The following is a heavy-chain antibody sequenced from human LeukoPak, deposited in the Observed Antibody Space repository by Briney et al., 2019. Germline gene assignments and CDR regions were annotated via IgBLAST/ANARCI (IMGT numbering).Heavy chain of an antibody. Sequence: GGSLRLSCAASGFTFSSYGMHWVRQAPGKGLEWVSVISYDGSNKYYADSVKGRFTISRDNSKNTLYLQMNSLRAEDTAVYYCAKDLDSSGYFLVFDYWGQGTLVTVSS. D-gene: IGHD3-22*01. CDR3: AKDLDSSGYFLVFDY. CDR2: ISYDGSNK. J-gene: IGHJ4*02. CDR1: GFTFSSYG. V-gene: IGHV3-30*18.